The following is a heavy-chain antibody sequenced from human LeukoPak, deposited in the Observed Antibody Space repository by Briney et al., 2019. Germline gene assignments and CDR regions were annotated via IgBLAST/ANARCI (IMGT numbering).Heavy chain of an antibody. CDR1: GYTFTGSY. CDR2: INPNSGAT. D-gene: IGHD4-17*01. CDR3: ARGLTTVTFDC. V-gene: IGHV1-2*02. Sequence: ASVKVSCKASGYTFTGSYLRWVRQAPGQGLEWMGWINPNSGATNFARQFHGRVTMTRYTFISTAYMELSRLRSDDTAVYHCARGLTTVTFDCWGQGTLVTVSS. J-gene: IGHJ4*02.